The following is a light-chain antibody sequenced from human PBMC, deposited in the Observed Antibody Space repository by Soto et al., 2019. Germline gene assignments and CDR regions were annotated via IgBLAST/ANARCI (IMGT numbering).Light chain of an antibody. J-gene: IGLJ3*02. CDR3: SSYTTSSTWV. Sequence: QSALTQPASVSGSPGQSITISCTGTSSDVGGYNYVSWFQQHPGKAPKLMIFEVSNRPSGVSNRFSGSKSGNTASLTISGLQAEDEADYYCSSYTTSSTWVFGEGTKLTVL. CDR1: SSDVGGYNY. V-gene: IGLV2-14*01. CDR2: EVS.